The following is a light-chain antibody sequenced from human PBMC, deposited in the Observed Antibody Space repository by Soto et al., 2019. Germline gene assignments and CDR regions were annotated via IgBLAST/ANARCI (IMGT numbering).Light chain of an antibody. Sequence: EIVMTQSPATLSVSPGERATLSCRASQSVSSNFAWYQQKPGQAPRLLIYGASTRATGIPARFSGSGSGTDFTLTISSLQSEDFAVYYCQQYNNWPREFGQGTKVEIK. CDR1: QSVSSN. J-gene: IGKJ1*01. CDR2: GAS. CDR3: QQYNNWPRE. V-gene: IGKV3-15*01.